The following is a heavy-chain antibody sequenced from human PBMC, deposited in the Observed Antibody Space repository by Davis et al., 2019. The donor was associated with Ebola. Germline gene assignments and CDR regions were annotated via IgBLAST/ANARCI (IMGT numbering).Heavy chain of an antibody. V-gene: IGHV3-33*01. CDR2: IWYDGSNK. Sequence: PGGSLRLSCAASGFTFSSYGMHWVRQAPGKGLEWVAVIWYDGSNKYYADSVKGRFTISRDNSKNTLYLQMNSLRAEDTAVYYCARDIRGYYYYGMDVWGQGTTVTVSS. CDR3: ARDIRGYYYYGMDV. CDR1: GFTFSSYG. D-gene: IGHD2-21*01. J-gene: IGHJ6*02.